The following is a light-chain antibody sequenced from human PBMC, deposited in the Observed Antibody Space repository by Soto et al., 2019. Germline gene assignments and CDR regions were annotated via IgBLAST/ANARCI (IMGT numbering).Light chain of an antibody. J-gene: IGKJ2*01. CDR1: QRITTY. CDR2: TSG. CDR3: QQTYSTPYT. Sequence: IQMTQSPSSLSASVGDRVTITCRASQRITTYLIWYQQKPGEAPKLLISTSGTLQRGVPSRFSGSGSGTDFTLTITALRPEDFATYFCQQTYSTPYTFGQGTKLEIK. V-gene: IGKV1-39*01.